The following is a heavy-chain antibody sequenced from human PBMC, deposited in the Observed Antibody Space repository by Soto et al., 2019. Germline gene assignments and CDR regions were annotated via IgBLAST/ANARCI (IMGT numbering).Heavy chain of an antibody. Sequence: ASVKVSCKASGYNFIDYDINWVRQATGQGLEWMGWMTPNSGDTGYAQKFQGRITLTRDTSTGTAYMELTSLESDDTAVYYCARNPYSSGRFDPWGQGTLVTVSS. CDR1: GYNFIDYD. D-gene: IGHD6-19*01. J-gene: IGHJ5*02. V-gene: IGHV1-8*01. CDR2: MTPNSGDT. CDR3: ARNPYSSGRFDP.